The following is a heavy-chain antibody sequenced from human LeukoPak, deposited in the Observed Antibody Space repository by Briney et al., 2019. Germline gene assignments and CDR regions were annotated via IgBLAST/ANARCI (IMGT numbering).Heavy chain of an antibody. D-gene: IGHD1-1*01. Sequence: QTGGSLRLSCAASGFTFSSYWMHWVRQAPGKGLVWVSRINSDGSSTSYADSVKGRFTISRDNAENTLYLQMNSLRAEDTAVYYCARGQLDRPRSAFDSWGQGTLVTVSS. CDR3: ARGQLDRPRSAFDS. CDR2: INSDGSST. V-gene: IGHV3-74*01. J-gene: IGHJ4*02. CDR1: GFTFSSYW.